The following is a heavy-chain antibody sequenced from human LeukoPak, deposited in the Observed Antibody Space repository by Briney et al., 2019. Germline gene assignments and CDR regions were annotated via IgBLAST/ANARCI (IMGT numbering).Heavy chain of an antibody. Sequence: SETLSLTCTASGGSISSYYWSWIRQPAGKGLEWIGRIYTSGSTNYNPSLKSRVTMSVDTSKNQFSLKLSSVTAADTAVYYCARDMVRGVYTWFDPWGQGTLVTVSS. D-gene: IGHD3-10*01. CDR3: ARDMVRGVYTWFDP. CDR1: GGSISSYY. V-gene: IGHV4-4*07. CDR2: IYTSGST. J-gene: IGHJ5*02.